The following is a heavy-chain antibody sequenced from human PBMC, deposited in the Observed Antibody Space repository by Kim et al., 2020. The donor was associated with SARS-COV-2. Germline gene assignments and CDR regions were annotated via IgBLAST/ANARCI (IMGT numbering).Heavy chain of an antibody. CDR2: IYHSGST. D-gene: IGHD4-17*01. Sequence: SETLSLTCTVSGYSISSGYYWGWIRQPPGKGLEWIGSIYHSGSTYYNPSLKSRVTISVDTSKNQFSLKLSSVTAADTAVYYCAREEGWMTTVTLWGQGTLVTVSS. CDR1: GYSISSGYY. V-gene: IGHV4-38-2*02. CDR3: AREEGWMTTVTL. J-gene: IGHJ4*02.